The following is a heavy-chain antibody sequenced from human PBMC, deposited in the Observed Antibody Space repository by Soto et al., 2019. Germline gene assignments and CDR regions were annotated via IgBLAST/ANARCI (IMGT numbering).Heavy chain of an antibody. CDR3: AKFHIDSSGWYGGLFDY. CDR2: ISGSGGST. CDR1: GFTFSNYA. D-gene: IGHD6-19*01. J-gene: IGHJ4*02. Sequence: PGGSLRLSCAASGFTFSNYAMSWVRQAPGKGLEWVSAISGSGGSTYYADSVKGRFTISRDNSKNTLYLQMNSLRAEDTAVYYCAKFHIDSSGWYGGLFDYSGQGSLVLGSS. V-gene: IGHV3-23*01.